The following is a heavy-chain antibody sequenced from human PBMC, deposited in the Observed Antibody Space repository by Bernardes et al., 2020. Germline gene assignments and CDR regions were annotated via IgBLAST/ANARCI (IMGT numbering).Heavy chain of an antibody. Sequence: SETLSLTCTVSGGSISSYYWSWIRQPPGKGLEWIGYIYYSGSTNYNPSLKSRVTISVDTSKNQFSLKLSSVTAADTAVYYCAREDYYDSSGYSLAYFDYWGQGTLVTVSS. CDR3: AREDYYDSSGYSLAYFDY. CDR2: IYYSGST. D-gene: IGHD3-22*01. V-gene: IGHV4-59*01. J-gene: IGHJ4*02. CDR1: GGSISSYY.